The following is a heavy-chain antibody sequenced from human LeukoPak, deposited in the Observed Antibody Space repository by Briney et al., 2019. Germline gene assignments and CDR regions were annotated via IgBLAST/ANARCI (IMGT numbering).Heavy chain of an antibody. D-gene: IGHD3-3*01. J-gene: IGHJ4*02. CDR1: GFTFSSDW. CDR2: IKQDGSEK. Sequence: GGSLRLSCAASGFTFSSDWMSWVRQAPGEGREWVANIKQDGSEKYYVDSVKGRFTISRDNAKNSLYLQMNSLRAEDTAVYYCARDPDFWSGYYFDYWGQGTLVTVSS. V-gene: IGHV3-7*01. CDR3: ARDPDFWSGYYFDY.